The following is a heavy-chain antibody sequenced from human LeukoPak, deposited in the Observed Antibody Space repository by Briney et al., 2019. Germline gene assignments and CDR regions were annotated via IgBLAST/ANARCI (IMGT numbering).Heavy chain of an antibody. CDR2: IYFIGST. CDR1: GNSISDYY. CDR3: ARGVFGDDILTGYYTTALFDY. J-gene: IGHJ4*02. V-gene: IGHV4-59*01. Sequence: SETLSLTCTVSGNSISDYYWSWIRQPPGKGLEWIGRIYFIGSTDYNPSLKSRVTISVDTSKNQFSLKLSSVTAADTAVYYCARGVFGDDILTGYYTTALFDYWGQGTLVTVSS. D-gene: IGHD3-9*01.